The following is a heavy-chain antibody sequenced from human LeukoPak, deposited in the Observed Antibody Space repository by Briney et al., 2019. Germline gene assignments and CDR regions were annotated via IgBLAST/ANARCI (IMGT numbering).Heavy chain of an antibody. CDR3: ARNYGDYERYFDY. CDR1: GGSITYYY. J-gene: IGHJ4*02. D-gene: IGHD4-17*01. V-gene: IGHV4-59*01. CDR2: IYYSGST. Sequence: PSETLSLTCTVSGGSITYYYWSWIRQPPGKGLEWIGYIYYSGSTTYNPYLKSRVTISVDTSKIQFSLKRSSVTAADTAVYYCARNYGDYERYFDYWGQGTLVTVSS.